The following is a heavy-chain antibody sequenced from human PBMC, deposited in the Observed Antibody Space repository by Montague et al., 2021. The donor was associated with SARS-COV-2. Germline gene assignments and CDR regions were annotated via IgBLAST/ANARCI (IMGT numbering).Heavy chain of an antibody. CDR3: ARHGGNDAFDI. Sequence: SEILSLTCTASGGSIGAYYWSWIRQPPGKGLEWIGYIDNSGSTNHNPSLESRVTTSVDTSKNQFSLKLNSVTAADTAVYYCARHGGNDAFDIWGRGTMVTVSS. CDR2: IDNSGST. J-gene: IGHJ3*02. V-gene: IGHV4-59*01. D-gene: IGHD4-23*01. CDR1: GGSIGAYY.